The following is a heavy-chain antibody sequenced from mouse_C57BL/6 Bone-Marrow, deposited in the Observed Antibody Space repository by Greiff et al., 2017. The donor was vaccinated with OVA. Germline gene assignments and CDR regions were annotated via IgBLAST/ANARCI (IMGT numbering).Heavy chain of an antibody. J-gene: IGHJ4*01. CDR1: GFTFSSYA. D-gene: IGHD3-2*02. CDR2: ISDGGSYT. V-gene: IGHV5-4*03. CDR3: ARGGSSGYAYAMDY. Sequence: DVMLVESGGGLVKPGGSLTLSCAASGFTFSSYAMSWVRQTPEKRLEWVATISDGGSYTYYPDNVKGRFTISRDNAKNNLYLQMSHLKSEDTAMYYCARGGSSGYAYAMDYWGQGTSVTVSS.